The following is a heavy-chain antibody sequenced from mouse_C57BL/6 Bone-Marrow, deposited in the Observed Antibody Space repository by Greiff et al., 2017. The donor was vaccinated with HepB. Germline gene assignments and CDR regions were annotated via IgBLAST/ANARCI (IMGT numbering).Heavy chain of an antibody. J-gene: IGHJ4*01. D-gene: IGHD1-1*01. CDR2: INPDSSTI. V-gene: IGHV4-1*01. CDR3: ARITTVYYYAMDY. Sequence: AAAAVDFSRYWMSWVRRAPGKGLEWIGEINPDSSTINYAPSLKDKFIISRDNAKNTLYLQMSKVRSEDTALYYCARITTVYYYAMDYWGQGTSVTVSS. CDR1: AVDFSRYW.